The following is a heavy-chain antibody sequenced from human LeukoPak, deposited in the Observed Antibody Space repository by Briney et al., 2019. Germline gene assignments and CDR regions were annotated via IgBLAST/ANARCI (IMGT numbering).Heavy chain of an antibody. CDR2: IYYSGST. CDR1: GGSISSYY. CDR3: ARRAGYSYPYFDY. D-gene: IGHD5-18*01. Sequence: SETLSLTCTVSGGSISSYYWSWIRQPPGKGLEWIGYIYYSGSTNYSPSLESRVTISVDTSKNQFSLKLSSVTAADTAVYYCARRAGYSYPYFDYWGQGTLVTVSS. V-gene: IGHV4-59*08. J-gene: IGHJ4*02.